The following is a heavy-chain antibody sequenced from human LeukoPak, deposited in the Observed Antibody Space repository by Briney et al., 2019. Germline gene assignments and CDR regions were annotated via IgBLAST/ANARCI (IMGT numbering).Heavy chain of an antibody. CDR2: ISYDGSNK. V-gene: IGHV3-30*18. D-gene: IGHD2-2*01. CDR3: AKDWVPAANPNYYYYGMDV. Sequence: GGSLRLSCAAPGFTFSNYGMHWVRQAPGKGLEWVAVISYDGSNKYYADSVKGRFTISRDNSKSTLYLQMNSLRAEDTAVYYCAKDWVPAANPNYYYYGMDVWGQGTTVTVSS. CDR1: GFTFSNYG. J-gene: IGHJ6*02.